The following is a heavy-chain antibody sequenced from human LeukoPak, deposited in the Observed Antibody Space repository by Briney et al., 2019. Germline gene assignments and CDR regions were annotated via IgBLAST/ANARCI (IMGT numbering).Heavy chain of an antibody. CDR3: AKDRWRDGSSSFDN. J-gene: IGHJ4*02. D-gene: IGHD6-6*01. V-gene: IGHV1-18*01. CDR1: GYTFTSYP. Sequence: ASVKVSCKASGYTFTSYPINWVRQPPGQGLEWMGWISTYNGNSDYAQKLQGRVTMTTDTSTSTAYMELRSLRSDDTAMYYCAKDRWRDGSSSFDNWGQGTLVTVSS. CDR2: ISTYNGNS.